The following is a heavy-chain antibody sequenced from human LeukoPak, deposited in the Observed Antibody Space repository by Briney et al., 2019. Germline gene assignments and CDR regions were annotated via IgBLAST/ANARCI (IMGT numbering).Heavy chain of an antibody. D-gene: IGHD3-16*02. CDR2: IYYSGST. CDR3: ARAPYDYVWGSYRPYFDY. V-gene: IGHV4-30-4*01. J-gene: IGHJ4*02. Sequence: PPQTLSLTCTVSGGSISSGDYYWSWIRQPPGKGLEGIGYIYYSGSTYYNPSLKSRVTIYVDTSKNQLYLNLGSVAAAAMDVYFCARAPYDYVWGSYRPYFDYWGQGTLVTVSS. CDR1: GGSISSGDYY.